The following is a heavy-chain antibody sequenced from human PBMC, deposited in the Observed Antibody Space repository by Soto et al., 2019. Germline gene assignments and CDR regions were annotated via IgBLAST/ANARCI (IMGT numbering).Heavy chain of an antibody. CDR1: GGSITSSSYY. CDR2: IYYSGST. D-gene: IGHD1-26*01. J-gene: IGHJ5*02. Sequence: QLHLRESGPGLVKPSETLSLTCTVSGGSITSSSYYWGWIRQPPGKGLEWIGSIYYSGSTYYNPSLKCRVTISEDTSKNQFSLKLSSVTAADTAVYYCATQEVGGSYVYTFDPWGQGTLVTVSS. CDR3: ATQEVGGSYVYTFDP. V-gene: IGHV4-39*01.